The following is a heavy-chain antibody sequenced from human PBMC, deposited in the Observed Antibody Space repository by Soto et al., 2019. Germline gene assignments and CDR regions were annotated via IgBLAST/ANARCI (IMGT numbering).Heavy chain of an antibody. Sequence: SETLSLTCTVSGGSISSYYWSWIRQPPGKGLEWIGYIYYSGSTNYNPSLKSRVTISVDTSKNQFSLKLSSVTAADTAVYYCARERYYGSGTDYWGQGTLVTVSS. D-gene: IGHD3-10*01. V-gene: IGHV4-59*01. CDR2: IYYSGST. CDR1: GGSISSYY. J-gene: IGHJ4*02. CDR3: ARERYYGSGTDY.